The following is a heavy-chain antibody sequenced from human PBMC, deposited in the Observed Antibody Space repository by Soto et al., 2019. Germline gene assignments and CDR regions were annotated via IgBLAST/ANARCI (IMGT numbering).Heavy chain of an antibody. CDR2: IYSGGST. CDR3: ARGYPTGGNGLAV. V-gene: IGHV3-53*02. Sequence: EVQLVETGGGLIQPGGSLRLSCAASGFTVSDNYMNWVRQAPGKGLEWVSVIYSGGSTYYTDSVKGRFTISRDNSKNTGALQMNSGRAEETAVYYCARGYPTGGNGLAVWGQGTTVTVSS. D-gene: IGHD2-15*01. J-gene: IGHJ6*01. CDR1: GFTVSDNY.